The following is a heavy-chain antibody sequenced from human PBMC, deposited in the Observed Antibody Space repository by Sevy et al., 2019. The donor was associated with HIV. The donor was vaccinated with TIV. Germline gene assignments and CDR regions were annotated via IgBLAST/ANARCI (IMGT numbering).Heavy chain of an antibody. J-gene: IGHJ4*02. CDR1: GYTLTELS. CDR2: FDPEDGET. CDR3: ATEPPVVRGVLRDFDY. Sequence: ASVKVSCKVSGYTLTELSMHWVRQAPGKGLEWMGGFDPEDGETIYAQKFQGRVTMTEDTSTDTAYMELSSLRSEDTAVYYCATEPPVVRGVLRDFDYWGQGTLVTVSS. V-gene: IGHV1-24*01. D-gene: IGHD3-10*01.